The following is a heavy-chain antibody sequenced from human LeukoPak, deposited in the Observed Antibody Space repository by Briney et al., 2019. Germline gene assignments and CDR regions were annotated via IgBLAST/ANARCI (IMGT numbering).Heavy chain of an antibody. CDR1: GFTFSSYA. D-gene: IGHD3-22*01. V-gene: IGHV3-30-3*01. J-gene: IGHJ4*02. CDR3: ARVDYDSSGYRLFDY. Sequence: GGSLRLSCAASGFTFSSYAMHWVRQAPGKGLEWVAVISYDGSNKYYADSVKGRFTISRDNSKNTLYLQMNSLRAEDTAVYYCARVDYDSSGYRLFDYWGQGTLVTVSS. CDR2: ISYDGSNK.